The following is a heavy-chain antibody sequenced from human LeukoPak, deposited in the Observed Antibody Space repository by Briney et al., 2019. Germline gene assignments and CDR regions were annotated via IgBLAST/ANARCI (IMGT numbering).Heavy chain of an antibody. CDR2: IYPGDSDT. J-gene: IGHJ4*02. Sequence: GESLKISCKGSGYNFANYSIGWVRQLPGKGLEWMGVIYPGDSDTTYSPSFRGHVPMSADQSISTAYLQWSSLEGSDTAIYYCEIPFFRSGWYYFDYWGQGTLVTVSS. V-gene: IGHV5-51*01. D-gene: IGHD6-19*01. CDR3: EIPFFRSGWYYFDY. CDR1: GYNFANYS.